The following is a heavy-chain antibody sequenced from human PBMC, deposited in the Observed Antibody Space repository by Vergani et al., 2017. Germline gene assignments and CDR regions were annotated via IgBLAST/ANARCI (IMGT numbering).Heavy chain of an antibody. Sequence: EVQLVESGGVVVQPGGSLRLSCAASGFTFDDYAMHWVRQAPGKGLEWVSLISWDGGSTYYADSVKGRFTISRDNSKNSLYLQMNSLRAEDTALYYFAKDIGSTPSYGKYYFDYWGQGTLVTVSS. CDR1: GFTFDDYA. CDR2: ISWDGGST. J-gene: IGHJ4*02. D-gene: IGHD5-18*01. V-gene: IGHV3-43D*03. CDR3: AKDIGSTPSYGKYYFDY.